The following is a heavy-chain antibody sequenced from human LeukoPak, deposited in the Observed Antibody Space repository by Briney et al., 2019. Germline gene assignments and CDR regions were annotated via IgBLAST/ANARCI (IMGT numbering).Heavy chain of an antibody. Sequence: GRSLRLSCAASGFTVSTNYMSWVRQAPGQGLEWVSVVYGGNTSYYADSVKGRFTISRDTSKNTVHLQMNSLRTEEKAVYYCARAYGSNSNDYWGQGTLVTVSS. V-gene: IGHV3-66*02. D-gene: IGHD6-13*01. CDR2: VYGGNTS. CDR3: ARAYGSNSNDY. J-gene: IGHJ4*02. CDR1: GFTVSTNY.